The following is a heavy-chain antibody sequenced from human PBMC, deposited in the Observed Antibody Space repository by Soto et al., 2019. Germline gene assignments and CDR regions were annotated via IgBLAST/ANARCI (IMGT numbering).Heavy chain of an antibody. J-gene: IGHJ4*02. D-gene: IGHD5-12*01. V-gene: IGHV3-9*01. CDR2: ISWNSGSI. Sequence: EVQLVESGGGLVQPGRSLRLSCAASGFTFDDYAMHWVRQAPGKGLEWVSGISWNSGSIGYADSVKGRFTISRDNAKNSLYPQMNSLRAEDTALYYCAKGPPSGYEGDFDYWGQGTLVTVSS. CDR3: AKGPPSGYEGDFDY. CDR1: GFTFDDYA.